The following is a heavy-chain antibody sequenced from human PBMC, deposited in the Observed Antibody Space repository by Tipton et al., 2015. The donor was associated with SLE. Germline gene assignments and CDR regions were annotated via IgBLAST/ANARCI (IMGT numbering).Heavy chain of an antibody. Sequence: VQLMQSGGGLVQPGGSLRLSCAASGFTVSSNYMSWVRQAPGKGLEWVSVIYSGGSTYYADSVKGRFTISRHNSKNTLYLQMNSLRAEDTAVYYCARRLGQSRVTVFGVFDHWGQGTQVTVSS. V-gene: IGHV3-53*04. J-gene: IGHJ4*02. CDR3: ARRLGQSRVTVFGVFDH. CDR2: IYSGGST. D-gene: IGHD3-3*01. CDR1: GFTVSSNY.